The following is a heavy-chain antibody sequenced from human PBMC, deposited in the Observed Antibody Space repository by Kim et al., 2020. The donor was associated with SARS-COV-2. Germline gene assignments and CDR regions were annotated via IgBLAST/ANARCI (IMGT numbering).Heavy chain of an antibody. CDR3: AKDGALRFLYGMDV. Sequence: GGSLRLSCAASGFTFSSYGMHWVRQAPGKGLEWVAVISYDGSNKYYADSVKGRFTISRDNSKNTLYLQMNSLRAEDTAVYYCAKDGALRFLYGMDVWGQGTTVTVSS. J-gene: IGHJ6*02. CDR1: GFTFSSYG. V-gene: IGHV3-30*18. CDR2: ISYDGSNK. D-gene: IGHD3-3*01.